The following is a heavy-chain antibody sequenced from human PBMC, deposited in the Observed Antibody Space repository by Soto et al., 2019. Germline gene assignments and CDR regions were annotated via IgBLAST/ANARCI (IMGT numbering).Heavy chain of an antibody. CDR1: GGSISSYY. CDR3: ARRSSSWDGPYHYLLAV. V-gene: IGHV4-59*08. J-gene: IGHJ6*03. CDR2: IYYSGST. Sequence: PSETLSLTCTVSGGSISSYYWSWIRQPPGKGLEWIGYIYYSGSTNYNPSLKSRVTISVDTSKNQFSLKLSSVTAADTAVYYCARRSSSWDGPYHYLLAVRGKGTTVPVSS. D-gene: IGHD6-13*01.